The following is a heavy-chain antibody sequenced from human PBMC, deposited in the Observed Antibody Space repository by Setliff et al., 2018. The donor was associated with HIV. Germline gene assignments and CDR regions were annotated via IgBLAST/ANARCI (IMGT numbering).Heavy chain of an antibody. CDR2: IGGHGSII. V-gene: IGHV3-48*03. J-gene: IGHJ3*02. Sequence: PGGSLRLSCAASGLIFSSYEMNWVRQAPGKGLEWISFIGGHGSIIHYADSVKGRFTISRDNAKNSVYLQMHSLRVEDTAVYYCARGGFNHAFDIWGQGTMVTVSS. D-gene: IGHD3-10*01. CDR1: GLIFSSYE. CDR3: ARGGFNHAFDI.